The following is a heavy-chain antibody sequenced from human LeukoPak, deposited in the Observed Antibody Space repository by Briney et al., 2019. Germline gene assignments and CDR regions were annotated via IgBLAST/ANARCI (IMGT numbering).Heavy chain of an antibody. CDR1: GFTFSSYG. CDR2: IWYDGSNK. CDR3: ARDQTTVSTDLDY. V-gene: IGHV3-33*01. D-gene: IGHD4-17*01. J-gene: IGHJ4*02. Sequence: PGGSLRPSCAASGFTFSSYGMHWVRQAPGKGLEWVAVIWYDGSNKYYADSVKGRFTISRDNSKNTLYLQMNSLRAEDTAVYYCARDQTTVSTDLDYWGQGTLVTVSS.